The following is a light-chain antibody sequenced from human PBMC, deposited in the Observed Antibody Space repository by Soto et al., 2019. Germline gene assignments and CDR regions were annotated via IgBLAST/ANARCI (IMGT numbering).Light chain of an antibody. V-gene: IGKV3-20*01. CDR3: QQYGSSPPLT. CDR1: QSVSSSY. Sequence: EIVLTQSPGTLSLSPGERATLSCRASQSVSSSYLAWYQQKPGQAPRLLIYGASSRATGIPDRFSGSGSGTDFTLTISRLETEDFALYYCQQYGSSPPLTFGGGTKVEIK. CDR2: GAS. J-gene: IGKJ4*01.